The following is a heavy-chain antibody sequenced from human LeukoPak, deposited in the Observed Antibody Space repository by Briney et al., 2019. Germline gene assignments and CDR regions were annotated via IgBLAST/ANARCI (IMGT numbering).Heavy chain of an antibody. CDR2: ISGSGGST. D-gene: IGHD3-9*01. CDR3: AKGESYYDILTGYQTTDDAFDI. V-gene: IGHV3-23*01. J-gene: IGHJ3*02. CDR1: GFTFSSYA. Sequence: GGSLRLSCAASGFTFSSYAMSWVRQAPGKGLEWVSAISGSGGSTYYADSVKGRFTISRDNSKNTLYLQMNSLRAEDTAVYYCAKGESYYDILTGYQTTDDAFDIWGQGTMVTVSS.